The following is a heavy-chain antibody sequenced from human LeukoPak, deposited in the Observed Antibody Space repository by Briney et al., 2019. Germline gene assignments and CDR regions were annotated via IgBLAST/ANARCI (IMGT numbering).Heavy chain of an antibody. V-gene: IGHV1-2*02. CDR2: INPNSGGT. D-gene: IGHD5-12*01. J-gene: IGHJ4*02. CDR1: GYTFTGYY. Sequence: GASVKTSCKASGYTFTGYYMHWVRQAPGQGLEWMGWINPNSGGTNYAQKFQGRVTMTRDTSISTAYMELSRLRSDDTAVYYCARDLSGYDPNLDYWGQGTLVTVSS. CDR3: ARDLSGYDPNLDY.